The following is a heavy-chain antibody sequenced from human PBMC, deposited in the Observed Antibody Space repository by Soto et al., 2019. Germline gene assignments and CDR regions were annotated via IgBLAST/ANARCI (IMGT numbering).Heavy chain of an antibody. Sequence: PGGSLRLSCEASGFALTPYWMQWVRQAPGKGLEWVASIQDDGREMFYVDSVRGRFTISRDNAKNLLYLQMNSLRAEDTAMYYCARDHGDYVGQGTLVTVSS. CDR2: IQDDGREM. J-gene: IGHJ4*02. CDR1: GFALTPYW. V-gene: IGHV3-7*03. CDR3: ARDHGDY.